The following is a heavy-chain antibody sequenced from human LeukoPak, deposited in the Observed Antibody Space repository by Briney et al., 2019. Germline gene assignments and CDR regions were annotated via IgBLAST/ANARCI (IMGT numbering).Heavy chain of an antibody. CDR3: AREIPAGTSGSYNAFDI. V-gene: IGHV4-59*01. Sequence: SETLSLTCTVSGGSISSYYWSWIRQPPGKGLEWIGYIYYSGSTNYNPSLKSRVTISVDTSKNQFSLKLSSVTAADTAVYYCAREIPAGTSGSYNAFDIWGQGTMVTVSS. D-gene: IGHD1-26*01. CDR1: GGSISSYY. CDR2: IYYSGST. J-gene: IGHJ3*02.